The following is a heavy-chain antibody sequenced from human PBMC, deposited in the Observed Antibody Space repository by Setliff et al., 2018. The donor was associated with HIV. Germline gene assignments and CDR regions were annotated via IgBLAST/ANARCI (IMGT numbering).Heavy chain of an antibody. V-gene: IGHV3-49*04. CDR3: TPPPGTY. CDR1: GFTFGEYA. J-gene: IGHJ4*02. D-gene: IGHD1-1*01. CDR2: IKSKAYGETT. Sequence: QTGGSLRLSCTASGFTFGEYAMSWVRQAPGKGLEWVGIIKSKAYGETTEYAASVKGRFTLSRDDSKSIAYLQMNSLKTEDTSVYYCTPPPGTYWGQGTLVTVSS.